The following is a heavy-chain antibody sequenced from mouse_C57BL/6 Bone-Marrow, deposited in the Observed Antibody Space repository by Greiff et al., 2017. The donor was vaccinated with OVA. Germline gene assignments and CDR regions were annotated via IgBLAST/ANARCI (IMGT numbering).Heavy chain of an antibody. CDR2: VWSGGST. V-gene: IGHV2-2*01. D-gene: IGHD1-2*01. J-gene: IGHJ4*01. Sequence: VQLQQSGPGLVQPSQSLSITCTVSGFSLTSYGVHWVRQSPGKGLEWLGVVWSGGSTDYNAAFISRLSISKDNSKSQVFFKMNSLQADDTAIYYCAPHYYGRRNYAMDYWGQGTSVTVSS. CDR1: GFSLTSYG. CDR3: APHYYGRRNYAMDY.